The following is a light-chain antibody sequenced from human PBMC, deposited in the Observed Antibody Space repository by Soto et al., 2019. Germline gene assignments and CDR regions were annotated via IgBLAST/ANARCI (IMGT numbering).Light chain of an antibody. CDR2: EVS. V-gene: IGLV2-23*02. CDR1: SSDIGNYDF. Sequence: QSALTQPASVSGSPGQSITISCTGTSSDIGNYDFVSWYQQVPGTAPKAMIYEVSSRPSGVSNRFSASKSGNTASLTVSGLQAEDEADYYCCSYAGSNTLIFGGGTQLTVL. J-gene: IGLJ2*01. CDR3: CSYAGSNTLI.